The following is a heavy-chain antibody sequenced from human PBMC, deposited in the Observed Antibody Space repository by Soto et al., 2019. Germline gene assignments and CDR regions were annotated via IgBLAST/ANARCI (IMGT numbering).Heavy chain of an antibody. CDR2: MNPYTGNA. Sequence: XSVKVSCKAPGDTFTKYDINWVRQASGQGLEWMGWMNPYTGNADYAQKFQGRVTMTRNTSISTAYMELSGLTSEDTAVYYCARWAYYYDSSGYYWGQGTPVTVSS. D-gene: IGHD3-22*01. CDR3: ARWAYYYDSSGYY. J-gene: IGHJ4*02. V-gene: IGHV1-8*01. CDR1: GDTFTKYD.